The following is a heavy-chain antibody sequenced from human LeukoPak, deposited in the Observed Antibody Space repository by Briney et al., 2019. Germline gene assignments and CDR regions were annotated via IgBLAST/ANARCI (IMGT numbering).Heavy chain of an antibody. V-gene: IGHV3-30*03. CDR3: AGRHCSGGGCYFAGADPFDY. J-gene: IGHJ4*02. Sequence: PGGSLRLSCAASGFTFSTYGMHWVRQAPGKGLEWVAVTSFDGSNKYYADSVKGRFTISRDTSKNTLYLQMNSLRAEDTAVYFCAGRHCSGGGCYFAGADPFDYWGQGTLVTVSS. D-gene: IGHD2-15*01. CDR1: GFTFSTYG. CDR2: TSFDGSNK.